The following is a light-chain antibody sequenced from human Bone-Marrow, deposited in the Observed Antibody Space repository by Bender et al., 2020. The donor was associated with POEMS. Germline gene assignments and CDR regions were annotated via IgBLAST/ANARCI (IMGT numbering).Light chain of an antibody. J-gene: IGLJ2*01. CDR3: CSYAGSSTLI. CDR1: SSDVGRYTL. Sequence: QSALTQPASVSGSPGQSITISCTGSSSDVGRYTLVSWYQHHPGKAPKLMIFEDTKRPSGVSNRFSGSKSGNTASLTVSGLQAEDEADYYCCSYAGSSTLIFGGGTKLTVL. CDR2: EDT. V-gene: IGLV2-23*01.